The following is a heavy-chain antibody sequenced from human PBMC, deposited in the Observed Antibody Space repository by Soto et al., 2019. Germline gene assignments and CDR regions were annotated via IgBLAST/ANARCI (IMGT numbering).Heavy chain of an antibody. CDR3: AKRVGAVADPFDP. D-gene: IGHD6-19*01. CDR2: ISYDGSNK. J-gene: IGHJ5*02. V-gene: IGHV3-30*18. Sequence: QVQLVESGGGVVQPGRSLRLSCAASGFTFSSYGMHWVRQAPGKGLEWVAVISYDGSNKYYADSVKGRFTISRDNSKNTLYLQMNSLRAEDTAVYYCAKRVGAVADPFDPWGQGTLVTVSS. CDR1: GFTFSSYG.